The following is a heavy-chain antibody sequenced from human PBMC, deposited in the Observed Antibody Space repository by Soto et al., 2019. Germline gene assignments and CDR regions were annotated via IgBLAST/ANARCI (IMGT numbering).Heavy chain of an antibody. CDR3: ARAVAVPADFDY. D-gene: IGHD6-19*01. V-gene: IGHV1-3*01. Sequence: ASVKVSCKASGYTFTGYTMHWVRQAPGQRLEWMGWINAGNGNTKYSQKFQGRVTITRDTSASTAYMELSSLRSEDTAVYYCARAVAVPADFDYWGQGTLVTVSS. CDR2: INAGNGNT. J-gene: IGHJ4*02. CDR1: GYTFTGYT.